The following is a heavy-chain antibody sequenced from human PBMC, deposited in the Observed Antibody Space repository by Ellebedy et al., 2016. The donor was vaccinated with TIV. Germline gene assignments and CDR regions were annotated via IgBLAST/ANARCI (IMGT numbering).Heavy chain of an antibody. CDR2: ISNTGSST. Sequence: GESLKISCAASGFTFSSYAMSWVRQAPGKGLEWVSTISNTGSSTYYADSVEGRFIISRDNSKRTLYLQMNSLRAEDTAVYYCAKGRGGGSDSSTPRYYFDSWGLGTLVTVSS. J-gene: IGHJ4*02. V-gene: IGHV3-23*01. D-gene: IGHD6-19*01. CDR3: AKGRGGGSDSSTPRYYFDS. CDR1: GFTFSSYA.